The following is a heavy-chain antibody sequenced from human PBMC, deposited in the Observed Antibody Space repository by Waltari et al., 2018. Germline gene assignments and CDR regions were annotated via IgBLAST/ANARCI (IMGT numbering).Heavy chain of an antibody. CDR1: GFTFSNAW. CDR3: TTDPVAGRGWFDP. D-gene: IGHD6-13*01. Sequence: EVQLVESGGGLVKPGGSLRLSCAAPGFTFSNAWMSWVRQAPGKGLEWVGRIKRKTDGWTTDYAAPVKGRFTISRDDSKNTLYLQMNSLKTEDTAVYYCTTDPVAGRGWFDPWGQGTLVTVSS. CDR2: IKRKTDGWTT. J-gene: IGHJ5*02. V-gene: IGHV3-15*01.